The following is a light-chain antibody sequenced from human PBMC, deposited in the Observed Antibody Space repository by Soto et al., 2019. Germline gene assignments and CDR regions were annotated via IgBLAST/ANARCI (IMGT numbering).Light chain of an antibody. CDR2: RTS. V-gene: IGKV3-20*01. Sequence: EIVLTQSPGTLSLSPGERATLSCRASQSVSSSYLAWYQQKPGQAPRLLIYRTSNSATGIPDRFSGSGSGTAFTLPISRLEPEDFAVYWCQQYDSSPRTFGQGTKVEIK. CDR3: QQYDSSPRT. CDR1: QSVSSSY. J-gene: IGKJ1*01.